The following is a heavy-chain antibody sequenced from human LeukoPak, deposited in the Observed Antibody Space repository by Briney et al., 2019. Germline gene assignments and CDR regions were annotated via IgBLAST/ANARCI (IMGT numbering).Heavy chain of an antibody. CDR3: ARDLIVVVPAAGYYGMDV. J-gene: IGHJ6*02. CDR1: GFTFGSYS. V-gene: IGHV3-21*01. D-gene: IGHD2-2*01. CDR2: ISSSSSYI. Sequence: GGSLRLSCAASGFTFGSYSMNWVRQAPGKGLEWVSSISSSSSYIYYADSVKGRFTISRDNAKNSLYLQMNSLRAEDTAVYYCARDLIVVVPAAGYYGMDVWGQGTTVTVSS.